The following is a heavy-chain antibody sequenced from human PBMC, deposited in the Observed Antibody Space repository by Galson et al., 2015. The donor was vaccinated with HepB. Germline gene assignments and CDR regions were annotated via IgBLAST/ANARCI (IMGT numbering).Heavy chain of an antibody. CDR1: GFTFSSFA. D-gene: IGHD5-24*01. J-gene: IGHJ4*02. CDR2: ISYDERNK. V-gene: IGHV3-30*01. Sequence: SLRLSCAASGFTFSSFAMHWVRQAPGKGLEWVAVISYDERNKYYADSVQGRFTISRDNSKSTVDLQMNSLTGEDTAVYYCARATRRDANNFRSVFDSWGQGALVTVSS. CDR3: ARATRRDANNFRSVFDS.